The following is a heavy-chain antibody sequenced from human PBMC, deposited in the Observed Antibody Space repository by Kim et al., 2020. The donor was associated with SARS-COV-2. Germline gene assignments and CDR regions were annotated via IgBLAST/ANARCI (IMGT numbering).Heavy chain of an antibody. CDR2: TIPIFGTA. V-gene: IGHV1-69*13. CDR3: ARDRDSGSYLENDY. CDR1: GGTFSSYA. D-gene: IGHD1-26*01. Sequence: SVKVSCKASGGTFSSYAISWVRQAPGQGLEWMGGTIPIFGTANYAQKFQGRVTITADESTSTAYMELSSLRSEDTAVYYCARDRDSGSYLENDYWGQGTLVTVSS. J-gene: IGHJ4*02.